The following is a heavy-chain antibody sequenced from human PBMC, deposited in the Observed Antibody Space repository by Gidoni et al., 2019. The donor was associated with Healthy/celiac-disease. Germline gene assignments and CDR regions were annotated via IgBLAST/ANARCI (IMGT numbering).Heavy chain of an antibody. CDR3: ARPYDSSGYYRGKWDYYYYGMDV. V-gene: IGHV1-46*01. Sequence: QVQLVQSGAEVKKPGASVKVSCKASGYTFTSYYMHWVRQAPGQGLEWMGIINPSGGSTSYAQKFQGRVTMTRDTSTSTVYMELSSLRSEDTAVYYCARPYDSSGYYRGKWDYYYYGMDVWGQGTTVTVSS. D-gene: IGHD3-22*01. CDR2: INPSGGST. CDR1: GYTFTSYY. J-gene: IGHJ6*02.